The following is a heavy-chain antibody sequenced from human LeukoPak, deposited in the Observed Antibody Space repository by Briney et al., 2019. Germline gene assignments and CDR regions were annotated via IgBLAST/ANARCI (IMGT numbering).Heavy chain of an antibody. CDR2: ISAYNGKT. Sequence: AAVKVSCKASGYTFTSYGISWVRQAPGQGREGMGGISAYNGKTNYAQKLQGRGTMTTHTSTSTAYMQLSSLRSDDTAVYYCARDSSSWYGYGMDVWGQGTTVTVSS. D-gene: IGHD6-13*01. V-gene: IGHV1-18*01. CDR3: ARDSSSWYGYGMDV. J-gene: IGHJ6*02. CDR1: GYTFTSYG.